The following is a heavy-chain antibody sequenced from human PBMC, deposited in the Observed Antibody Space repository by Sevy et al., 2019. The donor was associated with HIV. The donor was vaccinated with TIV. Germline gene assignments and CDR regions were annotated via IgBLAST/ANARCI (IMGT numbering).Heavy chain of an antibody. CDR1: GFTFSNVW. CDR3: TTANRLLWFGELLWGDY. D-gene: IGHD3-10*01. CDR2: IKSKIDGGTT. V-gene: IGHV3-15*01. Sequence: PGGSLRLSCAASGFTFSNVWMSWVRQAPGKGLEWVGRIKSKIDGGTTDYAAPVKGRFTISRNNSKNTLYLQMNSLKTEDTAVYYCTTANRLLWFGELLWGDYWGQGTLVTVSS. J-gene: IGHJ4*02.